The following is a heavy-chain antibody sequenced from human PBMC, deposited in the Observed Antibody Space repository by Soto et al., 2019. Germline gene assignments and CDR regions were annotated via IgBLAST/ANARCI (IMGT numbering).Heavy chain of an antibody. CDR3: ARQLDSGSQRPFDY. D-gene: IGHD3-10*01. J-gene: IGHJ4*02. V-gene: IGHV5-10-1*01. Sequence: GESLKISFKGSGYSFTRYWISWVRQMPGKGLEWMGRIDPSDSYTNYSPSFQGHVTISADKSISTAYLQWSSMKASDTAMYYCARQLDSGSQRPFDYWGQGTLVTVSS. CDR2: IDPSDSYT. CDR1: GYSFTRYW.